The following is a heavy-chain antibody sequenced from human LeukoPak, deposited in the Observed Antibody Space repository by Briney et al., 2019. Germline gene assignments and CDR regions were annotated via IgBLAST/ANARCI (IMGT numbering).Heavy chain of an antibody. CDR1: GGSISSYY. CDR3: ARANRKYQLYFVD. CDR2: IYYSGST. D-gene: IGHD2-2*01. J-gene: IGHJ4*02. V-gene: IGHV4-59*01. Sequence: SETLSLTCTVSGGSISSYYWSWIRQPPGKGLEWTGYIYYSGSTNYNPSLKSRVTISVDTSKNQFSLKLSSVTAADTAVYYCARANRKYQLYFVDWGQGTLVTVSS.